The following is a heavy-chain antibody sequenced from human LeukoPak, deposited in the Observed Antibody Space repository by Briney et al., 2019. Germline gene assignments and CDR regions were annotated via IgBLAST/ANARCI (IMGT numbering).Heavy chain of an antibody. J-gene: IGHJ3*02. V-gene: IGHV3-9*01. D-gene: IGHD2-21*02. CDR3: AKGGRHIVVVTAIRDAFDI. CDR1: GFTFDDYA. Sequence: PGGFLRLSCAASGFTFDDYAMYWVRQAPGKGLEWVSGISWNSGSIGYADSVKGRFTISRDNAKNSLYLQMNSLRAEDTALYYCAKGGRHIVVVTAIRDAFDIWGQGTMVTVSS. CDR2: ISWNSGSI.